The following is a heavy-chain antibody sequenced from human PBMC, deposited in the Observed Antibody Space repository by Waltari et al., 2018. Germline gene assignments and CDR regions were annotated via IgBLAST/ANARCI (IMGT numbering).Heavy chain of an antibody. V-gene: IGHV4-38-2*01. D-gene: IGHD1-1*01. J-gene: IGHJ5*02. CDR1: GYSISRAHY. CDR2: IYHSGST. Sequence: QLQLQESGPGLVKPSETLSLTCAVSGYSISRAHYWVWIRQPPGKGLDWIGSIYHSGSTYYNPSLKSRVTISVDTSKNQFSLKLSSVTAADTAVYYCARQRGYPPSYNWFDPWGQGTLVTVSS. CDR3: ARQRGYPPSYNWFDP.